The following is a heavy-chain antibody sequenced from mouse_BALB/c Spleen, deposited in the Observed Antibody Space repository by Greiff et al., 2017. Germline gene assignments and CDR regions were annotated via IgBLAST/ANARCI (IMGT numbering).Heavy chain of an antibody. Sequence: VKLVESGGGLVQPGGSRKLSCAASGFTFSDYGMAWVRPAPGKGPEWVAFISNLAYSIYYADTVTGRFTISRENAKNTLYLEMSSLRSEDTAMYYCARGDDRHFDYWGQDTTLTVSS. J-gene: IGHJ2*01. CDR2: ISNLAYSI. CDR3: ARGDDRHFDY. CDR1: GFTFSDYG. V-gene: IGHV5-15*02. D-gene: IGHD2-3*01.